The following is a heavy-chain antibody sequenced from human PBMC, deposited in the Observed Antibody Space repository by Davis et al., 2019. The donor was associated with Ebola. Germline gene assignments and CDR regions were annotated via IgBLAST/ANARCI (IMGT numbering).Heavy chain of an antibody. V-gene: IGHV5-51*01. Sequence: GESLKISCKGSGYSFSSYWIGWVRQVPGKGLEWMGIIYPGDSDTRYSPSFQGQVTISADKSISTAYLQWSSLRASDTAMYFCARLFTSWTLLEYWGQGTLVTVSS. J-gene: IGHJ4*02. CDR3: ARLFTSWTLLEY. CDR1: GYSFSSYW. CDR2: IYPGDSDT. D-gene: IGHD2-2*01.